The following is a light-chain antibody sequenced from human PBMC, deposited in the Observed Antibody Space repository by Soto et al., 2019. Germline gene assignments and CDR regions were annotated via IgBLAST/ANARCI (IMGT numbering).Light chain of an antibody. CDR3: LLYYGDTRDVV. J-gene: IGLJ2*01. CDR1: TGAVTSGNY. V-gene: IGLV7-43*01. Sequence: QTVVTQEPSLTMSPGGTVTLTCASSTGAVTSGNYPSWFQQKPGQAPRALIYSTVDKYSWTPARFSGSLLGDKAALTLSGVQAEDEAEYYCLLYYGDTRDVVFGGGTKLTVL. CDR2: STV.